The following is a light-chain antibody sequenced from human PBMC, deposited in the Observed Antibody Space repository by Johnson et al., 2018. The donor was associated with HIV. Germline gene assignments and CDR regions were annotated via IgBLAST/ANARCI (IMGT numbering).Light chain of an antibody. CDR2: DND. CDR3: GTWDSYLTAGV. Sequence: QSVLTHPPSVSAAPGQKVTISCSGSSSNIGSNYVSWYQQLPGTAPKLLIYDNDKRPSGISDRFSASKSGTSATLGITALQTGDEVDYYCGTWDSYLTAGVFGSGTKVTVL. V-gene: IGLV1-51*01. J-gene: IGLJ1*01. CDR1: SSNIGSNY.